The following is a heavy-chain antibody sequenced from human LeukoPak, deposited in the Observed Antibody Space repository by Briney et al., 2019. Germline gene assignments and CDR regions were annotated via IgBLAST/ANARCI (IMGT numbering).Heavy chain of an antibody. J-gene: IGHJ6*03. CDR1: GYTFTGYY. V-gene: IGHV1-2*02. Sequence: GASVTVSCQASGYTFTGYYMHWVGQAPAQGLEWMGWINPNSGWTNYAQKFQGRVTMTRDTSISTAYMELSRLRSDDTAVYYCASSYCTNGVCAYYYYYMDVWGKGTTVTVSS. CDR3: ASSYCTNGVCAYYYYYMDV. D-gene: IGHD2-8*01. CDR2: INPNSGWT.